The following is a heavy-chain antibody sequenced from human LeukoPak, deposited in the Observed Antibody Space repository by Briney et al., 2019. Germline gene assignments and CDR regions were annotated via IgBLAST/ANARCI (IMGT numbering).Heavy chain of an antibody. J-gene: IGHJ3*02. Sequence: GGSLRLSCAASGFTVSSNYMSWVRQAPGKGLEWVSVIYSGGSTYYADSVKGRFTISRDNAKNSLYLQMNSLRAEDTAVYYCARDIRNPGYSYGYVTAFDIWGQGTMVTVSS. D-gene: IGHD5-18*01. CDR3: ARDIRNPGYSYGYVTAFDI. CDR1: GFTVSSNY. V-gene: IGHV3-66*01. CDR2: IYSGGST.